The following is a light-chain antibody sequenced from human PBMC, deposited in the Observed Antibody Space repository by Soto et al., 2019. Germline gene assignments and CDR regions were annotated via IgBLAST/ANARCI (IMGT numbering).Light chain of an antibody. CDR2: GAS. CDR1: QSVSSNY. Sequence: EIALTQSPGTLSLSPGERATLSCRASQSVSSNYLAWYQQKPGQAPRPLIYGASSRATGIPDRFSGSGAGTEFTLTISRLESEDFAVYYCQQYGSSPWTFGQGTKVEIK. V-gene: IGKV3-20*01. CDR3: QQYGSSPWT. J-gene: IGKJ1*01.